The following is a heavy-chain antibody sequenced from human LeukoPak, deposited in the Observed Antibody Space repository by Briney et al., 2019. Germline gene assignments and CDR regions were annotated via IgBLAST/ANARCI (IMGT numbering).Heavy chain of an antibody. V-gene: IGHV4-34*01. CDR2: INHSGST. Sequence: TSETLSLTCAVYGGSFSGYYWSWIRQPPGKALEWIGEINHSGSTNYNPSLKSRVTISVDTSKNQFSLKLSSVTAADTAVYYCARALYYYGSGSYYSPEYFQHWGQGTLVTVSS. D-gene: IGHD3-10*01. J-gene: IGHJ1*01. CDR1: GGSFSGYY. CDR3: ARALYYYGSGSYYSPEYFQH.